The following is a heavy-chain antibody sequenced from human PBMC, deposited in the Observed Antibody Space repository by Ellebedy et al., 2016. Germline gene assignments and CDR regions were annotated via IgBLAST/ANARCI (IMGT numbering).Heavy chain of an antibody. V-gene: IGHV4-59*01. Sequence: SETLSLXCTVSGGSISSFYWTWIRQPPGKGLEWIGYIYYSGSTNYNPSLKSRVTISVDTSKNQFSLKLSSVTAADTAVYYCASGIYRAGFDYWGQGTLVTVSS. CDR1: GGSISSFY. CDR2: IYYSGST. CDR3: ASGIYRAGFDY. J-gene: IGHJ4*02. D-gene: IGHD1-26*01.